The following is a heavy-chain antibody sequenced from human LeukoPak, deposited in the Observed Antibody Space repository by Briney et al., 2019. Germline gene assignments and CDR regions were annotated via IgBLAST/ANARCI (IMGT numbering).Heavy chain of an antibody. Sequence: GGSLRLSCAASGFTFSSYGMHWVRQAPGKGLEWVAVMSYDGSNKYYADSVKGRFTISRDNSKNTLYLQMNSLRAEDTAVYYCAKTYYYDSSGFSAFDPWGQGTLVTVSS. CDR1: GFTFSSYG. CDR2: MSYDGSNK. D-gene: IGHD3-22*01. V-gene: IGHV3-30*18. CDR3: AKTYYYDSSGFSAFDP. J-gene: IGHJ5*02.